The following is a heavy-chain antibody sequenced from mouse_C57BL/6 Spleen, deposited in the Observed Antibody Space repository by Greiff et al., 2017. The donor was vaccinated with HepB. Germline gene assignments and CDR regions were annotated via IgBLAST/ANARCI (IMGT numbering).Heavy chain of an antibody. CDR2: IYPGDGDT. Sequence: VQLQQSGPELVKPGASVKISCKASGYAFSSSWMNWVKQRPGKGLEWIGRIYPGDGDTNYNGKFKGKATLTADKSSSTAYMQLSSLTSEDSAVYFGASWFYYYGSDWYFDVWGTGTTVTVSS. V-gene: IGHV1-82*01. D-gene: IGHD1-1*01. CDR1: GYAFSSSW. CDR3: ASWFYYYGSDWYFDV. J-gene: IGHJ1*03.